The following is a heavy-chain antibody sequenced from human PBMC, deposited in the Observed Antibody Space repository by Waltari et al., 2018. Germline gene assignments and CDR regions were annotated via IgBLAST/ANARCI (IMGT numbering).Heavy chain of an antibody. CDR3: ARNEGRSIGVAGTFRAFDI. V-gene: IGHV4-34*01. CDR1: GGSLSGYF. CDR2: INHSGGT. Sequence: QVHLQQWGAGLLKPSETLSLTCAVYGGSLSGYFWSWIRQSPGKGLEWIGEINHSGGTNDNASLRSRLTISVDTSKNQFALKLSSVTAADTAVYYCARNEGRSIGVAGTFRAFDIWGQGTMVTVSS. J-gene: IGHJ3*02. D-gene: IGHD6-19*01.